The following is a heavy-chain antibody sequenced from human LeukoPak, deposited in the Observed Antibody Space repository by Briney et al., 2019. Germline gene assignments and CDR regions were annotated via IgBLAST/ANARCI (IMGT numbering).Heavy chain of an antibody. J-gene: IGHJ4*02. Sequence: PSETLSLTCTVSGGSISSSSYYWGWIRQPPGKGLEWVANINQDGREKYHVDSVKGRFTISRDNAKNSLYLQMNSLRAEDTAVYYCARTALAYYSGYMSYYFDYWGQGTLVTVSS. CDR1: GGSISSSSYY. D-gene: IGHD3-22*01. V-gene: IGHV3-7*01. CDR3: ARTALAYYSGYMSYYFDY. CDR2: INQDGREK.